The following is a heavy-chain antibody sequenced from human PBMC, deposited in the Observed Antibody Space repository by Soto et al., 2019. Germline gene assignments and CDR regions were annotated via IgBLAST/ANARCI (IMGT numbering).Heavy chain of an antibody. CDR3: ATFDSSGTGDY. V-gene: IGHV3-30-3*01. Sequence: PGGSLRLSCAASEVTFSSYSMHCVRQAPGKGLEWVAVISYDGSNKYYADSVKGRFTISRDNSKNTLYLQMNSLRAEDTAVYYCATFDSSGTGDYWGQGTLVTVSS. D-gene: IGHD3-22*01. J-gene: IGHJ4*02. CDR1: EVTFSSYS. CDR2: ISYDGSNK.